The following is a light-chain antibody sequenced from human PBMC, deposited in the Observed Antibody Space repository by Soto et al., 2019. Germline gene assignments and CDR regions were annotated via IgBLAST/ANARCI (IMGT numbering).Light chain of an antibody. CDR1: QSVNNY. J-gene: IGKJ4*02. CDR2: DAF. CDR3: QQRSCWTRLT. Sequence: EIVLTQSPATLSLSPGERATISCRASQSVNNYLAWYQQKPGQAPRLVIYDAFNRSTGTPARFSGSGSGTEFSLTISSREPDDVAVYYCQQRSCWTRLTFGGGTRVEIK. V-gene: IGKV3-11*01.